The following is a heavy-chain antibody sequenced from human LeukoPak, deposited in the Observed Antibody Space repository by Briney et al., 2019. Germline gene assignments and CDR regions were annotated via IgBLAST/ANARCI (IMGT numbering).Heavy chain of an antibody. CDR3: ARGWRGFDY. V-gene: IGHV4-34*01. CDR2: INHSGST. J-gene: IGHJ4*02. Sequence: SETLSLTCAVYGGSFSGYYWSWIRQPPGKGLGWIGEINHSGSTNYNPSLKSRVTISVDTSKNQFSLKLSSVTAADTAVYYCARGWRGFDYWGQGTLVTVSS. CDR1: GGSFSGYY.